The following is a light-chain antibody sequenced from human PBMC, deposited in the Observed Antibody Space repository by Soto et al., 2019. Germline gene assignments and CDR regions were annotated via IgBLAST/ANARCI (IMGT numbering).Light chain of an antibody. V-gene: IGKV1D-12*01. J-gene: IGKJ5*01. Sequence: VDRVTITCRASRGLSGWLAWYQQKPGKAPKLLISAASSLQSGVPSRFSGSGSGTDFTLTIRSLQPEDFATYYCQQPISFPITFGQGTRLEIK. CDR1: RGLSGW. CDR2: AAS. CDR3: QQPISFPIT.